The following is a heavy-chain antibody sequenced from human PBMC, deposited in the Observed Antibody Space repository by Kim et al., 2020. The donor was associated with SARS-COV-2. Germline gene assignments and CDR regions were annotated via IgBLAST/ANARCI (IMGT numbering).Heavy chain of an antibody. Sequence: ASVKVSCKGSGYSFITYAMHWVRQAPGQRLEWLGWINPGNGNTKYSQRFQGRVTITKDTSASTTYVELSSLRSEDTAVYYCARGDSSGYSCFDYWGQGTLVTVSS. CDR1: GYSFITYA. CDR3: ARGDSSGYSCFDY. J-gene: IGHJ4*02. V-gene: IGHV1-3*01. CDR2: INPGNGNT. D-gene: IGHD3-22*01.